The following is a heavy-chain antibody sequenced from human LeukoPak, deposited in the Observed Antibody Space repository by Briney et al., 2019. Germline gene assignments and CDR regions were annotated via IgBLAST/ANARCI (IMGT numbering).Heavy chain of an antibody. CDR3: GKGGTWSDY. D-gene: IGHD6-13*01. CDR2: IQYDGSKK. CDR1: GFTFTSYD. Sequence: GGSLRLSCAASGFTFTSYDMHWVRQAPGKGLEWVTFIQYDGSKKYYVDSVKGRFTISRDNSKNTLYLQMDSLRTEDTAVYYCGKGGTWSDYWGQGTLVTVSS. V-gene: IGHV3-30*02. J-gene: IGHJ4*02.